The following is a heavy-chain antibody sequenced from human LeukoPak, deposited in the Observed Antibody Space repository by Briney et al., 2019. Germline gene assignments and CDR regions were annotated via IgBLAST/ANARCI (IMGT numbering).Heavy chain of an antibody. CDR2: ISVSGNT. Sequence: PGGSLRLSCAASGFTLSSYAMSWVRQAPGKGLEWVSAISVSGNTYHADSVKGRFTISRDSSKSTLYLQMNRLRAEDAAVYYCAKAPVTTCSGAYCYPFDYWGQGTLVTVSS. CDR3: AKAPVTTCSGAYCYPFDY. CDR1: GFTLSSYA. D-gene: IGHD2-21*01. V-gene: IGHV3-23*01. J-gene: IGHJ4*02.